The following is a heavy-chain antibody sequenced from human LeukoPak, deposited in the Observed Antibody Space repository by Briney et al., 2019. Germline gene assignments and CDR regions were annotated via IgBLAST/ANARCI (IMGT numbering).Heavy chain of an antibody. D-gene: IGHD6-6*01. CDR3: ARGSSSFGWNWFDP. CDR1: GFTFSSSW. J-gene: IGHJ5*02. CDR2: IYSGGST. Sequence: GGSLRLSCAASGFTFSSSWMHWVRQAPGKGLEWVSVIYSGGSTYYADSVKGRFTISRDNSKNTLYLQMNSLRAEDTAVYYCARGSSSFGWNWFDPWGQGTLVTVSS. V-gene: IGHV3-66*02.